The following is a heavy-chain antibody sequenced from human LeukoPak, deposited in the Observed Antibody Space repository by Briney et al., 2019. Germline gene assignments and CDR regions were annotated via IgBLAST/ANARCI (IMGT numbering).Heavy chain of an antibody. CDR1: GFTLRSNS. J-gene: IGHJ4*02. D-gene: IGHD3-22*01. CDR2: ISSSSSYI. V-gene: IGHV3-21*01. Sequence: PGGSLRPSCAAPGFTLRSNSMNWVRQAPGKGLNWVSSISSSSSYIYYADSVKGRFTISRDNAKNSLYLQMNSLRAEDTAVYYCARATYYYDSSGYPTHDYWGQGTLVTVSS. CDR3: ARATYYYDSSGYPTHDY.